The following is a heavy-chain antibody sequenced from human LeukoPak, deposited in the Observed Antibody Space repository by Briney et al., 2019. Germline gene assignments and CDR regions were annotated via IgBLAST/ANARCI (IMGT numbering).Heavy chain of an antibody. CDR1: GYTFTGNF. J-gene: IGHJ4*02. D-gene: IGHD3-3*02. Sequence: GASVKVSCKASGYTFTGNFMHWVRQAPGQGLEWMGGIITIFGTANYAQKFQGRVTITADESTSTAYMELSSLRSEDTAVHYCARDQGLAYWGQGTLVTVSS. V-gene: IGHV1-69*13. CDR2: IITIFGTA. CDR3: ARDQGLAY.